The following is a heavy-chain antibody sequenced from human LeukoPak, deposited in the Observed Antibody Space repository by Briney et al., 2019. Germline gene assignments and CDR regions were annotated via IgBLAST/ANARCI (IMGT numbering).Heavy chain of an antibody. V-gene: IGHV1-3*01. Sequence: GASVKVSCKASGYSFSDYAIHWVRQAPGQRLEWMGWINAGNGKTKYSQNFQGRVTITRDRSASTAYMELNSLRSEDTSVYYCARGRWTATETTYYLDYWGQGTLVTVSS. CDR3: ARGRWTATETTYYLDY. D-gene: IGHD4-17*01. J-gene: IGHJ4*02. CDR1: GYSFSDYA. CDR2: INAGNGKT.